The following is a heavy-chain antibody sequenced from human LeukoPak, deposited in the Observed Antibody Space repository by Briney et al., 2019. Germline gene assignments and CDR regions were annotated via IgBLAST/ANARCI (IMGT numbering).Heavy chain of an antibody. CDR1: GFTFSSYG. V-gene: IGHV3-30*18. Sequence: GGSLRLSCAASGFTFSSYGLHWVRQAPGKGLEWVAVISYDGSNKYYVDSVKGRFTISRDNSKNTLYLQMNTLRAEDTAVYYCAKDRVWGNYRSLDYWGEGTLVTVSS. CDR2: ISYDGSNK. D-gene: IGHD3-16*02. CDR3: AKDRVWGNYRSLDY. J-gene: IGHJ4*02.